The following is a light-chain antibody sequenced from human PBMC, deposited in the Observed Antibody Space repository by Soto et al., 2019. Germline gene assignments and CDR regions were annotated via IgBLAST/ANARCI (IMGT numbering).Light chain of an antibody. V-gene: IGLV2-14*01. CDR1: SSDIGTYNY. Sequence: QSALTQPASVSGSPGQSITISCTGTSSDIGTYNYVSWYQQYPGKAPKLMIYEVSNRPSGVSSRFSGSKSGNTASLTISGLQAEDDADYYCSSYTTSSTVVFGGGTKLTVL. CDR3: SSYTTSSTVV. CDR2: EVS. J-gene: IGLJ2*01.